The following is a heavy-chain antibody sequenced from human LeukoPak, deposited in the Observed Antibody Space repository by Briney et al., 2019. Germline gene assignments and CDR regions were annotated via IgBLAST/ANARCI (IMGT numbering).Heavy chain of an antibody. D-gene: IGHD3-3*01. CDR3: ATGGTSTYYAI. CDR1: GYTLTELS. Sequence: GASVSLSSKVSGYTLTELSMHWVRQAPGKGREWMGGFDPEDGETIYAQKFQGRVTMTEDTSTDTAYMELSSLRSEDTAVYYCATGGTSTYYAIWGQRAIAAVSS. CDR2: FDPEDGET. J-gene: IGHJ4*02. V-gene: IGHV1-24*01.